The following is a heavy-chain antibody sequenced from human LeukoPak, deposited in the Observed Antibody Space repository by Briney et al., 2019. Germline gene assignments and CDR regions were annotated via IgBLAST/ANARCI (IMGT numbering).Heavy chain of an antibody. J-gene: IGHJ3*01. CDR1: GFTFSNYA. CDR2: ISFDATKA. Sequence: GGSLRLSCAASGFTFSNYAMHWVRQAPGKGLEWVAVISFDATKAYFGKSVEGRFTISRDNSKSTLFLQMHSLRVEDTALYFCARFKVGSNATQKNAFDVWGRGTVVTVSS. V-gene: IGHV3-30*17. CDR3: ARFKVGSNATQKNAFDV. D-gene: IGHD1-26*01.